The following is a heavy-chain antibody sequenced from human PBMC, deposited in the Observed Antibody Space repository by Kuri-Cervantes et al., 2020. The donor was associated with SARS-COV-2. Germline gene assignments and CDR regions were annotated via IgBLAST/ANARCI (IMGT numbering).Heavy chain of an antibody. CDR1: GITFGDSA. CDR3: TLAAGTRSWFDP. D-gene: IGHD6-13*01. CDR2: IRSKAYGGTT. V-gene: IGHV3-49*03. J-gene: IGHJ5*02. Sequence: GGSLRLSCTGSGITFGDSAMSWFRQAPGKGLEWVGFIRSKAYGGTTEYAASVKGRFTISRDDSKSIAYLQMNSLKTEDTAVYYCTLAAGTRSWFDPWGQGTLVTVSS.